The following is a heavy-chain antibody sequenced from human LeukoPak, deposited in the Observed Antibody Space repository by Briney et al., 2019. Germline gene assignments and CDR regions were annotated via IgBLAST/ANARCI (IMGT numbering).Heavy chain of an antibody. Sequence: PGGSLRLSCAASGFTVSSNYMSWVRQAPGKGLEWVSVIYSGGSTYYADSVKGRFTISRDNSKNTLYLQMNSLRAEGTAVYYCARVEYYGSGSYYYYMDVWGKGTTVTVSS. CDR2: IYSGGST. J-gene: IGHJ6*03. CDR1: GFTVSSNY. V-gene: IGHV3-66*01. D-gene: IGHD3-10*01. CDR3: ARVEYYGSGSYYYYMDV.